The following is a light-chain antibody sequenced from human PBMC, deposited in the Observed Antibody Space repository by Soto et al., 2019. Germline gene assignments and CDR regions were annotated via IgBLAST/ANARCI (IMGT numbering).Light chain of an antibody. V-gene: IGLV2-23*01. CDR3: CSSAPESTYV. CDR1: SDDVGAYNS. Sequence: QSALAQPASVSGSPGQSITISCTGSSDDVGAYNSVSWYQQLPHKAPQVILYKGTQRPSGVSSRFSGSTSGNAASLTISGLQADDEADYFCCSSAPESTYVFVTGTKLTVL. J-gene: IGLJ1*01. CDR2: KGT.